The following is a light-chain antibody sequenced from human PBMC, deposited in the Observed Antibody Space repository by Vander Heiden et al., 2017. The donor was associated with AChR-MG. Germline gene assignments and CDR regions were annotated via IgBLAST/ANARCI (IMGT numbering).Light chain of an antibody. CDR1: SRDVGGYNH. CDR3: CSYAGSYTYVV. V-gene: IGLV2-11*01. J-gene: IGLJ2*01. Sequence: QSALTQPRSVSGSPGQSVTISCTGTSRDVGGYNHVTWYQQHPGKAPKLIIYDVTRRPSGVPDRFPGSKSGNTASLTISGLQAEDEADYYCCSYAGSYTYVVFGGGTKLTVL. CDR2: DVT.